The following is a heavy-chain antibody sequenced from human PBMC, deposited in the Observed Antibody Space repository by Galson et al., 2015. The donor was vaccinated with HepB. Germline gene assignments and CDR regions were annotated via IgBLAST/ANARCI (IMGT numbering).Heavy chain of an antibody. CDR2: INHSGST. CDR3: ARTEYGDYLTLAY. J-gene: IGHJ4*02. CDR1: GGSFSGYY. D-gene: IGHD4-17*01. Sequence: LSLTCAVYGGSFSGYYWSWIRQPPGKGLEWIGEINHSGSTNYNPSLKSRVTISVDTSKNQFSLKLSSVTAADTAVYYCARTEYGDYLTLAYWGQGTLVTVSS. V-gene: IGHV4-34*01.